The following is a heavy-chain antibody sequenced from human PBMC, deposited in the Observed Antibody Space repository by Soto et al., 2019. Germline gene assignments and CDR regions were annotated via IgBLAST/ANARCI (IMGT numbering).Heavy chain of an antibody. CDR3: ARGFLEWLSPSFDY. V-gene: IGHV1-18*01. D-gene: IGHD3-3*01. CDR2: ISAYNGNT. CDR1: GYTFTSYG. J-gene: IGHJ4*02. Sequence: QVQLVQSGAEVKKPGASVKVSCKASGYTFTSYGIGWLRQAPGQGPEWMGWISAYNGNTNYAQNLQGRVTMTTDTSTSTAYMELRSPRSDDTAVYYCARGFLEWLSPSFDYWGQGTLVTVSS.